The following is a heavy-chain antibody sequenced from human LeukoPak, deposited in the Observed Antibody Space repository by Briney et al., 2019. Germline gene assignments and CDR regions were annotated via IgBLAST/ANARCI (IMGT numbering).Heavy chain of an antibody. V-gene: IGHV3-9*01. D-gene: IGHD6-25*01. Sequence: GGSLRLSCAASGFTFDGYAMQWVRQAPGKGLEWVSGISWNSGTIGHADSVKGRFTISRDNAKNSLYLQMNSLRPEDTALYYCAKAALGGGYYNGMDVWGQGTTVTVSS. CDR1: GFTFDGYA. CDR2: ISWNSGTI. J-gene: IGHJ6*02. CDR3: AKAALGGGYYNGMDV.